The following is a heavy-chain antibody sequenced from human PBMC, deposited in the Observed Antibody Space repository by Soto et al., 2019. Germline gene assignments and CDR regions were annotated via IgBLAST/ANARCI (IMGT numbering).Heavy chain of an antibody. J-gene: IGHJ4*02. CDR1: GGSISSYY. D-gene: IGHD5-18*01. CDR3: ARDTGYSYGKIFDY. CDR2: IYYSGNI. Sequence: PSETLSLTCTVSGGSISSYYWSWIRQPPGKGLEWIGYIYYSGNINYNPPLRSRVTISVDTSKNQFSLKLNSVTAADTAVYYCARDTGYSYGKIFDYWGQGSLVTVSS. V-gene: IGHV4-59*01.